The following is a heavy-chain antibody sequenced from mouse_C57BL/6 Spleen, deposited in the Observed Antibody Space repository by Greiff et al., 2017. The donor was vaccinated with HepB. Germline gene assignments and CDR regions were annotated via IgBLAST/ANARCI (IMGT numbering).Heavy chain of an antibody. V-gene: IGHV14-2*01. J-gene: IGHJ1*03. Sequence: GKATITADTSSNTAYLQLSSLTSEDTAVYYCARGEPRYFDVWGTGTTVTVSS. CDR3: ARGEPRYFDV.